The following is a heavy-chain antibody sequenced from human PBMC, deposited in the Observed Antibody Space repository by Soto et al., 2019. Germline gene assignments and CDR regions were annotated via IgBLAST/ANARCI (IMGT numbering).Heavy chain of an antibody. V-gene: IGHV3-23*01. Sequence: GGSLRLSCAASGFTFSSYAMSLVRQAPGKGLEWVSAISGSGGSTYYADSVKGRFTISRDNSKNMLYLQMNSLSAEDTAVYYCAKDPTRGSVSYYNTRVGAMDVWGQETTVSVPS. D-gene: IGHD3-10*01. CDR3: AKDPTRGSVSYYNTRVGAMDV. CDR2: ISGSGGST. CDR1: GFTFSSYA. J-gene: IGHJ6*02.